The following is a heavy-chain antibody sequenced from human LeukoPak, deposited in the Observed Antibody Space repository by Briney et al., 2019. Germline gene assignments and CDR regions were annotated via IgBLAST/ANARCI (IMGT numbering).Heavy chain of an antibody. CDR2: ISSTGSYA. J-gene: IGHJ4*02. Sequence: GGSLRLSCTVSGFTFSSYAMSWVRQAPGKGLQWVSAISSTGSYAYHAESVKGRFTISRDNSKNTLYLQMNSLRVEDTAVYYCARRGESTNYGDYRFDSWGQGTLVTVSS. V-gene: IGHV3-23*01. CDR3: ARRGESTNYGDYRFDS. CDR1: GFTFSSYA. D-gene: IGHD4-17*01.